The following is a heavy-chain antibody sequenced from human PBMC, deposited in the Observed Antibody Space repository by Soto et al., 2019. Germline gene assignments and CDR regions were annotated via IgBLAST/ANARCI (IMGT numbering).Heavy chain of an antibody. CDR3: ARGQFGDYAFKY. CDR1: GFTVSSNY. Sequence: GGSLRLSCAASGFTVSSNYMSWVRQAPGKGLEWVSIIYSGGSTYYTDSVKGRFTISRDNSKNTLYLQMNSLRAEDTAVYFCARGQFGDYAFKYWGQGTLVTVSS. CDR2: IYSGGST. D-gene: IGHD4-17*01. V-gene: IGHV3-53*01. J-gene: IGHJ1*01.